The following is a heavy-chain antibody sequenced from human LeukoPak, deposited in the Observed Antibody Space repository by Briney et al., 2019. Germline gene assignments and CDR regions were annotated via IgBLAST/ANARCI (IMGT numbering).Heavy chain of an antibody. CDR3: SRGSGWLSVY. CDR1: GFTFGDYL. Sequence: GGSLRLSCTASGFTFGDYLMSWFRQAPGKGLEWIGFISGGTTEYAASVKGRFTISRDDSTSIAYPQMNSLTTEDTAVYYCSRGSGWLSVYWGRGTLVTVSS. J-gene: IGHJ4*02. D-gene: IGHD6-19*01. CDR2: ISGGTT. V-gene: IGHV3-49*03.